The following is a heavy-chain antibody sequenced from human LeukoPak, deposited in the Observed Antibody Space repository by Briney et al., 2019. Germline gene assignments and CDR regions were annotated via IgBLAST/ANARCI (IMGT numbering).Heavy chain of an antibody. J-gene: IGHJ4*02. D-gene: IGHD3-10*01. Sequence: ASMKVSCKASGYTFTSYGISWVRQAPGQGLEWMGWISAYNGNTNYAQKLQGRVTMTTDTSTSTAYMELRSLRSDDTAVYYCARGAMVRTPTPYYFDYWGQGTLVTVSS. CDR2: ISAYNGNT. V-gene: IGHV1-18*01. CDR1: GYTFTSYG. CDR3: ARGAMVRTPTPYYFDY.